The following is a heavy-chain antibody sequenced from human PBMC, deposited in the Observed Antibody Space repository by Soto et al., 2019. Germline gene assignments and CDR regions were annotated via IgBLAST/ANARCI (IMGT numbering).Heavy chain of an antibody. CDR3: ARARGSTGSLGCEHYFDY. Sequence: EVQVVESGGCLVHPGGSLRLSCAASGFSVTNNYMNWVRQAPGKGLEWVSIIDIGGNTYYADSVKDRFTISRDNSRNTLYLHMDSLRAEYTAVYYCARARGSTGSLGCEHYFDYLGQGTLVTVSP. D-gene: IGHD2-2*01. J-gene: IGHJ4*02. CDR1: GFSVTNNY. CDR2: IDIGGNT. V-gene: IGHV3-66*01.